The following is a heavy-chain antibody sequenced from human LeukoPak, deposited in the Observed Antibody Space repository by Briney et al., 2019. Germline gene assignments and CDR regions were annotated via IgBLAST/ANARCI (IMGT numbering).Heavy chain of an antibody. V-gene: IGHV4-39*07. D-gene: IGHD6-13*01. CDR2: IYTSGST. CDR3: ARGGYSSSWTYYFDY. CDR1: GGSISSSSYY. J-gene: IGHJ4*02. Sequence: SETLSLTCTVSGGSISSSSYYWGWIRKPPGKGLEWIGRIYTSGSTNYNPSLKSRVTMSVDTSKNQFSLKLSSVTAADTAVYYCARGGYSSSWTYYFDYWGQGTLVTVSS.